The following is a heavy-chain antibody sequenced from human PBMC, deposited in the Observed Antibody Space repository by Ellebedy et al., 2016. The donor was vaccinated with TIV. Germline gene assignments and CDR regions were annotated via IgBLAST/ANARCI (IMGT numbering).Heavy chain of an antibody. V-gene: IGHV3-33*01. CDR2: IWYDGSNK. Sequence: GGSLRLXXAASGFTFSSYGMHWHRQAPGKGLEWVAVIWYDGSNKYYADSVKGRFTISRDNSKNTLYLQMNSLRAEDTAVYYCARARLDWNWFDPWGQGTLVTVSS. CDR1: GFTFSSYG. D-gene: IGHD3-9*01. J-gene: IGHJ5*02. CDR3: ARARLDWNWFDP.